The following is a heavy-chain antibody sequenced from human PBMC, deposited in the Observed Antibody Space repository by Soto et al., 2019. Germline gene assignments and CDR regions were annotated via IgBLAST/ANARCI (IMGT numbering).Heavy chain of an antibody. V-gene: IGHV3-23*04. J-gene: IGHJ4*02. D-gene: IGHD3-16*01. CDR3: AKDRLAGGFDY. CDR1: GLTFSNYA. Sequence: DVQLVDSGGGLVQPGGSLRLSCAASGLTFSNYAMSWVRQAPGKGLEWVSLVSATAGTTYYTDSVKGRFTISRDNSRNSVYLQMNSLRADDMAVYYCAKDRLAGGFDYWGQGTLVTVSS. CDR2: VSATAGTT.